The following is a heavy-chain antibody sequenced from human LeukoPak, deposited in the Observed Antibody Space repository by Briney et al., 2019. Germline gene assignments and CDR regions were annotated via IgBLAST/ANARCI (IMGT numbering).Heavy chain of an antibody. CDR1: GFIFSSYE. CDR3: ARVLGDYVWGSAPFDY. D-gene: IGHD3-16*01. J-gene: IGHJ4*02. Sequence: GGSLRLSCAAAGFIFSSYEMNWVRQAPGKGLEWVSYISSSGSTIYYADSVKGRFTISRDNAKNSLYLQMNSLIAEHTAVYYCARVLGDYVWGSAPFDYWGQGTLVTVSS. CDR2: ISSSGSTI. V-gene: IGHV3-48*03.